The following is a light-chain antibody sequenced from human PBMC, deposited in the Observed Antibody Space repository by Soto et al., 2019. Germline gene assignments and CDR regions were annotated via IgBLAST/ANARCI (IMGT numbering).Light chain of an antibody. CDR3: QQNYNAPFA. CDR2: TSS. Sequence: DIQVTQSPSSLSASVGDRVTITCRTSQTINGYLNWYQQKPGKPPKLLIYTSSTLQSGVPSRFTGSGSGTDFTLTITSLQPEDFATYYCQQNYNAPFAFGQGTNLEIK. CDR1: QTINGY. J-gene: IGKJ2*01. V-gene: IGKV1-39*01.